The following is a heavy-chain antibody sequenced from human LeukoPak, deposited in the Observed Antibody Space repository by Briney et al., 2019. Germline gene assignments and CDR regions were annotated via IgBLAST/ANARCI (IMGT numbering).Heavy chain of an antibody. CDR1: GYTFTSYD. J-gene: IGHJ4*02. Sequence: ASVKVSCKASGYTFTSYDINWVRQATGQGLEWMGWMNPNSGNTGYAQKFQGRVTMTRDTSTSTVYMELSSLRSEDTAVYYCARDLVATRGYFDYWGQGTLVTVSS. CDR2: MNPNSGNT. D-gene: IGHD5-12*01. V-gene: IGHV1-8*01. CDR3: ARDLVATRGYFDY.